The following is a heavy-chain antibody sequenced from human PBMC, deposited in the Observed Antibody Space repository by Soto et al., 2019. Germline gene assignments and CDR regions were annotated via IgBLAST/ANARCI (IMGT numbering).Heavy chain of an antibody. CDR3: ARDMGCSSTSCYYYYGMDV. CDR2: ISYDGSNK. Sequence: QVQLVESGGGVVQPGRSLRLSCAASGFTFSSYAMHWVRQAPGKGLEWVAVISYDGSNKYYADSVKGRFTIPRDNSKNTLYLQMNSLRAEDTAVYYCARDMGCSSTSCYYYYGMDVWGQGTTVTVSS. V-gene: IGHV3-30-3*01. J-gene: IGHJ6*02. D-gene: IGHD2-2*01. CDR1: GFTFSSYA.